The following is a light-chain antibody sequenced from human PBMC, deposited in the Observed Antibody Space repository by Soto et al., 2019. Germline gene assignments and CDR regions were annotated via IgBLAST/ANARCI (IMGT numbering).Light chain of an antibody. Sequence: QSVLTQPPSASGSPGQSVTISCTGTSSDVGSYNYVSWYQQNPGKAPKLIIYDVSDRPSGVSNRFSGSKSGNTASLTISGLQAEDEANYYCSSYTITSAYWVFGGGTKLTVL. J-gene: IGLJ3*02. V-gene: IGLV2-14*01. CDR3: SSYTITSAYWV. CDR1: SSDVGSYNY. CDR2: DVS.